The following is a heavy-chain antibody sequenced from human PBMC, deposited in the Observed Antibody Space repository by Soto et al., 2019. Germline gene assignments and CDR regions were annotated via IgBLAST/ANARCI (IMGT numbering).Heavy chain of an antibody. CDR2: SIPIFGTA. CDR1: GGTFSSYA. CDR3: ASDEGIAVAGTHYYYGMDV. D-gene: IGHD6-19*01. J-gene: IGHJ6*02. V-gene: IGHV1-69*01. Sequence: QVQLVQSGAEVKKPGSSVKVSCKASGGTFSSYAISWVRQAPGQGLEWMGGSIPIFGTANYAQKFQGRVTITADESTSTAYMELSSLRSEDTAVYYCASDEGIAVAGTHYYYGMDVWGQGTTVTVSS.